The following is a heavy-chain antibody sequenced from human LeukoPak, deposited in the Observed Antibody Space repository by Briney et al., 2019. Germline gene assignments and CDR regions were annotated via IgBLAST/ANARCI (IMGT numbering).Heavy chain of an antibody. D-gene: IGHD6-13*01. CDR3: ARFFSSSWYDY. V-gene: IGHV4-59*11. Sequence: SETLSLTCTVSGGSISSHYWSWIRQPPGKGLEWIGYIYYSGSTNYNPSLKSQVTISVDTSKNQFSLKLSSVTAADTAVYYCARFFSSSWYDYWGQGTLVTVSS. CDR1: GGSISSHY. J-gene: IGHJ4*02. CDR2: IYYSGST.